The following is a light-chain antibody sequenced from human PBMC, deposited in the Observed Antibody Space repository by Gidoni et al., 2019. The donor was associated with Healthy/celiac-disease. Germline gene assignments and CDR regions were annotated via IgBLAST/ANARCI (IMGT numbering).Light chain of an antibody. J-gene: IGKJ1*01. CDR2: GAS. CDR1: QSVSSSH. Sequence: ELVLTQSPGTLSLSPGERATLSCRASQSVSSSHLAWYQQKPGQAPRLLIDGASGRATGIPDRFSGSGSGTDFTLTSSRLEPEDIAVYYCQQYGSLFGQXTKVEIK. CDR3: QQYGSL. V-gene: IGKV3-20*01.